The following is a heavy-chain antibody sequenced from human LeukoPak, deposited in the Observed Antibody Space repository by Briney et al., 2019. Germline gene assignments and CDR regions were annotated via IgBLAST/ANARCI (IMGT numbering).Heavy chain of an antibody. CDR3: ARRALGDSYYYQMDV. J-gene: IGHJ6*03. D-gene: IGHD3-16*01. CDR1: GYTFTSYW. Sequence: GESLKISCKASGYTFTSYWIAWVRPLPGKGLEWMGIIYPGDSDTRYSPSFQGQVTFSADKSISTAYVQWSSLKASDTAMYYCARRALGDSYYYQMDVWGKGTTVTVSS. CDR2: IYPGDSDT. V-gene: IGHV5-51*01.